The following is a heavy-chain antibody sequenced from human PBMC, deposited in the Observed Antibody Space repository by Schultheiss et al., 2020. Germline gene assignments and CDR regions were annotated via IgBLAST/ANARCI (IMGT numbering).Heavy chain of an antibody. D-gene: IGHD6-19*01. CDR3: ARGHGGLAVAGPRGGPFDY. CDR2: VNFRGST. V-gene: IGHV4-34*01. CDR1: DGYFSGYL. Sequence: SETLSLTCTVYDGYFSGYLWSWVRQTPGGGLEWIGDVNFRGSTNYNPSLKSRVTISLDESNSQFSLTLTSLTAADTAVYFCARGHGGLAVAGPRGGPFDYWREGDLVTVSS. J-gene: IGHJ4*02.